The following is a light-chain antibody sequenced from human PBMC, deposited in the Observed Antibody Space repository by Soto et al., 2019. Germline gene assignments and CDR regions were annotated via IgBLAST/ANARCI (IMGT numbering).Light chain of an antibody. Sequence: QAVVTQEPSLTVSPGGTVTLTCGSSTGAVTSTHYPYWFQQKPGQAPWTLIFDTSNKHHWTPARFSGSLLGPQAALTLSGAQPEDEADDYCLLSYSGPRGPLVVFGGGTKLTVL. CDR1: TGAVTSTHY. CDR2: DTS. V-gene: IGLV7-46*01. CDR3: LLSYSGPRGPLVV. J-gene: IGLJ2*01.